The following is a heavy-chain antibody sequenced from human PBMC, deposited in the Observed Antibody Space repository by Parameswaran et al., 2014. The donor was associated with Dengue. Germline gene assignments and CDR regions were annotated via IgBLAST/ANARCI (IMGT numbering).Heavy chain of an antibody. J-gene: IGHJ4*02. V-gene: IGHV3-53*05. Sequence: VRQMPGKGLEWVSVIYSGGSTYYADSVKGRFTISRDNSKNTLYLQMNSLRAEDTAVYYCARDSSWDRNFDYWGQGTLVTVSS. CDR3: ARDSSWDRNFDY. D-gene: IGHD6-13*01. CDR2: IYSGGST.